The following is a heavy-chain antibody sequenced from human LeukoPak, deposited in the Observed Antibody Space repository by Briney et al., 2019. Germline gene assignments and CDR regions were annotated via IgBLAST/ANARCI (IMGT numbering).Heavy chain of an antibody. J-gene: IGHJ4*02. CDR2: ICSSGGST. Sequence: GGSLRLSCAASGFTFSNYAMSWVRQAPGKGLEWVSAICSSGGSTFYADSVKGRFTISRDSSKKTLYLQMNSLRAEDTAVYYCANGAGSRYFDSWGQGTLVTVSS. D-gene: IGHD3-16*01. CDR3: ANGAGSRYFDS. CDR1: GFTFSNYA. V-gene: IGHV3-23*01.